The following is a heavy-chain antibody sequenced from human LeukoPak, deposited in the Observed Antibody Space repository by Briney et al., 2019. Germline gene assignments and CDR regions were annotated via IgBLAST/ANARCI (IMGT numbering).Heavy chain of an antibody. Sequence: GGSLRLSCAASGFTFSSYEMNWVRQALGKGLEWVSYISSSGRTMYYADSVKGRFTISRDNAKNSLYLQMNSLRAEDTAVYYCAELGITMIGGVWGKGTTVTTSS. CDR1: GFTFSSYE. V-gene: IGHV3-48*03. CDR3: AELGITMIGGV. J-gene: IGHJ6*04. CDR2: ISSSGRTM. D-gene: IGHD3-10*02.